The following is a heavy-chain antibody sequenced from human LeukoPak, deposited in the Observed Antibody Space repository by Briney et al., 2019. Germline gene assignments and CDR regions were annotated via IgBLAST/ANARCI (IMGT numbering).Heavy chain of an antibody. CDR2: ISWNSGTI. CDR1: GFTFDDYA. V-gene: IGHV3-9*01. J-gene: IGHJ4*02. D-gene: IGHD6-13*01. CDR3: ARDIYERMAAAGTLGSGFDY. Sequence: HSGRSLRLSCAASGFTFDDYAMHWVRQAPGKGLEWVSGISWNSGTIGYADSVKGRFTISGDNAKNSLYLQMNSLRAEDTAFYYCARDIYERMAAAGTLGSGFDYWGQGTLVTVSS.